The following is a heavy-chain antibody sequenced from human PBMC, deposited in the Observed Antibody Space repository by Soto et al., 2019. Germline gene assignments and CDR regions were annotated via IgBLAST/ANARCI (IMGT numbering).Heavy chain of an antibody. D-gene: IGHD2-15*01. CDR1: GFTFSSYA. CDR3: AKGEMGEYCSGGSCYFRPPPPDL. Sequence: GGSLRLSCAASGFTFSSYAMSWVRQAPGKGLEWVSAISGSGGSTYYADSVKGRFTISRDNSKNTLYLQMNSLRAEDTAVYYCAKGEMGEYCSGGSCYFRPPPPDLWGRGTLVTVSS. CDR2: ISGSGGST. J-gene: IGHJ2*01. V-gene: IGHV3-23*01.